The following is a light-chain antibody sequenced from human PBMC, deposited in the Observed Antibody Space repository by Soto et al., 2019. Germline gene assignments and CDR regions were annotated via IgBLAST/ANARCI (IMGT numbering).Light chain of an antibody. CDR3: MQALQTPLT. J-gene: IGKJ2*01. Sequence: DIVMTQSPLSLPVTPGEPASISCRSSQSLLHSNGYNYLDWYLQKPGQSPQLLIYLGSNRASGVPDRFSGSGSCTDFTLKITRVEAEDVGVYYYCMQALQTPLTFGQGTKLEIK. V-gene: IGKV2-28*01. CDR1: QSLLHSNGYNY. CDR2: LGS.